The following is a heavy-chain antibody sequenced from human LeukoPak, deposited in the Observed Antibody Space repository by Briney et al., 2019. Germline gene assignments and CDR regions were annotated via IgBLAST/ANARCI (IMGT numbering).Heavy chain of an antibody. V-gene: IGHV4-59*08. CDR1: GGSMSSYY. Sequence: SETLSLTCNASGGSMSSYYWSWIRQTPGKGLEWIGYIYYSGSTNNNPSLKSRVTISIDTSKNQFSLRLSSVTAADTAIYYCARRDSSVWYLDYWGQGTLVTVSS. CDR3: ARRDSSVWYLDY. D-gene: IGHD6-19*01. J-gene: IGHJ4*02. CDR2: IYYSGST.